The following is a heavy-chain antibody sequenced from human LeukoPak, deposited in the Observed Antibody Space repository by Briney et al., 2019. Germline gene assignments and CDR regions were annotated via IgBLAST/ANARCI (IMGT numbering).Heavy chain of an antibody. CDR2: ISYDGSNK. CDR3: ARVHYGDPPFDY. J-gene: IGHJ4*02. Sequence: PGGSLRLSCAASGFTFSSYAMHWVRQAPGKVLEWVAVISYDGSNKYYADSVKGRFTISRDNSKNTLYLQMNSLRAEDTAVYYCARVHYGDPPFDYWGQGTLVTVSS. CDR1: GFTFSSYA. D-gene: IGHD4-17*01. V-gene: IGHV3-30-3*01.